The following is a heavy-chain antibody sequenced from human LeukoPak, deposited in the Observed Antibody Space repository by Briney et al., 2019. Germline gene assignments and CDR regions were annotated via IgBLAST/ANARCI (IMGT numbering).Heavy chain of an antibody. D-gene: IGHD2-15*01. CDR2: ISAYNGNT. V-gene: IGHV1-18*01. Sequence: ASVKVSCKASGYTFTSYGISWVRQAPGQGLEWMGWISAYNGNTNYAQKLQGRVTMTTDTSTSTAYMELSRLGSDDTAVYYCARDKDCSGGSCYLFDYWGQGTLVTVSS. CDR3: ARDKDCSGGSCYLFDY. CDR1: GYTFTSYG. J-gene: IGHJ4*02.